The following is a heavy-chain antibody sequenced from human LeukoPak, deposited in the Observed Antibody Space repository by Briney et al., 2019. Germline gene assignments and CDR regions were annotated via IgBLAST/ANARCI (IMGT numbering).Heavy chain of an antibody. CDR2: IKQDGGEK. V-gene: IGHV3-7*01. CDR3: ARDFMITFGGVIVTRSYGAFDI. D-gene: IGHD3-16*02. CDR1: GFTFSSYW. Sequence: GGSLRLSCAASGFTFSSYWMSWVRQAPGKGLEWVANIKQDGGEKYYVDSVKGRFTISRDNAKNSLFLQMNSLRAEDTAVYYCARDFMITFGGVIVTRSYGAFDIWGQGTMVTVSS. J-gene: IGHJ3*02.